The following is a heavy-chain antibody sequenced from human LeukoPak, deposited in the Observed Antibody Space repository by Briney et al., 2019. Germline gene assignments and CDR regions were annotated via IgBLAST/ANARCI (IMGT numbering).Heavy chain of an antibody. V-gene: IGHV3-7*01. J-gene: IGHJ4*02. Sequence: GGSLRPSCAASGFTFSSYWMTWVRQAPGKGLEWVANIKQDGSEKYYVDSVKGRFTISRDNSKNTLYLQMNSLRAEDTAVYYCARSLDDFWSGYYDYWGQGILVTVSS. CDR1: GFTFSSYW. CDR3: ARSLDDFWSGYYDY. CDR2: IKQDGSEK. D-gene: IGHD3-3*01.